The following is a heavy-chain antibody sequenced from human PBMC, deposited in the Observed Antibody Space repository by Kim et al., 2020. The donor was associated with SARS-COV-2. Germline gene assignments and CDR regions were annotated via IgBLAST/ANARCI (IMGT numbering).Heavy chain of an antibody. CDR1: GYSFTSYW. V-gene: IGHV5-51*01. CDR3: ARERKQLGTLFYYYYYGMDV. J-gene: IGHJ6*02. Sequence: GESLKISCKGSGYSFTSYWIGWVRQMPGKGLEWMGIIYPGDSDTRYSPSFQGQVTISADKSISTAYLQWSSLKASDTAMYYCARERKQLGTLFYYYYYGMDVWGQGTTVTVSS. D-gene: IGHD6-13*01. CDR2: IYPGDSDT.